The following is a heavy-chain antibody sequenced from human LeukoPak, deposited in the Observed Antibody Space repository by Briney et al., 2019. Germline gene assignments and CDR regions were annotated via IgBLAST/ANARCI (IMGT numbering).Heavy chain of an antibody. CDR3: ARDSWYDTSGYYLFDY. J-gene: IGHJ4*02. D-gene: IGHD3-22*01. Sequence: ASVKVSCKASGYTFTSYDINWVRQATGQGLEWMGWMNPNSGNTGYAQKFQGRVTMTRDTSTSTVYMELSSLRSEDTAVYYCARDSWYDTSGYYLFDYWGQGTLVTVSS. CDR2: MNPNSGNT. CDR1: GYTFTSYD. V-gene: IGHV1-8*01.